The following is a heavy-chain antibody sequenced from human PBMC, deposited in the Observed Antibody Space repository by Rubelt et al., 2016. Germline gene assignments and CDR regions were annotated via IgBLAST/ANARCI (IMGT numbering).Heavy chain of an antibody. D-gene: IGHD6-13*01. CDR1: GGSISSYY. Sequence: GPGLVKPSETLSLTCTVSGGSISSYYWSWIRQPPGKGLEWIGYIYYSGSTNYNPSLKSRVTISVDTSKNQFSLKLSSVTAADTAVYYCARVHRTAAGRPFDNWGQGILVAVSS. CDR3: ARVHRTAAGRPFDN. CDR2: IYYSGST. J-gene: IGHJ4*02. V-gene: IGHV4-59*01.